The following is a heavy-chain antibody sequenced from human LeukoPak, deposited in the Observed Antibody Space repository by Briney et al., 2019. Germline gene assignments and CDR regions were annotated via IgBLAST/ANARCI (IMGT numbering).Heavy chain of an antibody. V-gene: IGHV1-2*02. CDR1: GDSFSSYY. J-gene: IGHJ4*01. Sequence: GASVKISSKASGDSFSSYYILCVRQVPGVGLVGLGWISSCSGASNSSPDSQGRGTMTTDTSFRTVYMAVSGLRCDDTTIFFCAGDRSLYRAALLDWWGQRTLVTVSA. CDR2: ISSCSGAS. CDR3: AGDRSLYRAALLDW. D-gene: IGHD3-10*01.